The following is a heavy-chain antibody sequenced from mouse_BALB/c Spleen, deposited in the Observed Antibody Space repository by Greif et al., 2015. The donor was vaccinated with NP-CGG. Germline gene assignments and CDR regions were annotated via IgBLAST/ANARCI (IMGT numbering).Heavy chain of an antibody. D-gene: IGHD2-4*01. CDR2: IWAGGST. V-gene: IGHV2-9*02. CDR1: GFSLTSYG. Sequence: VQLVESGPGLVAPSQSLSITCTVSGFSLTSYGVHWVRQPPGKGLEWLGVIWAGGSTNYNSALMSRLSISKDNSKSQVFLKMNSLQTDDTAMYYCARGGLYDYDGFAYWGQGTLVTASA. CDR3: ARGGLYDYDGFAY. J-gene: IGHJ3*01.